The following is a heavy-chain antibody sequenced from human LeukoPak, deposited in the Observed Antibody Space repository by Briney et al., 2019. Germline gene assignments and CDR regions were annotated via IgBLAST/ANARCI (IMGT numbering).Heavy chain of an antibody. V-gene: IGHV1-46*04. CDR1: GYTFTSYY. Sequence: ASVKVSCKASGYTFTSYYMHWVRQAPGQGLEWMGIINPSGGRTNYAQKLQGRVTMTRDTSTSTVYMELSSLRSEDTAVYYCARGVGELSGGRDFDYWGQGTLVTVSS. CDR3: ARGVGELSGGRDFDY. D-gene: IGHD3-10*01. CDR2: INPSGGRT. J-gene: IGHJ4*02.